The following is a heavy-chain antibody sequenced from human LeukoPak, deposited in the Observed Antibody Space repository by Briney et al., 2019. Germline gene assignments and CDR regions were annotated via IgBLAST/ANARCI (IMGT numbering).Heavy chain of an antibody. J-gene: IGHJ4*02. D-gene: IGHD3-22*01. V-gene: IGHV1-2*06. Sequence: GASVKVSCRASGHTFSGYYMHWVRQAPGQGLEWMGRIDPNSGGTNYAQKFQGRVTMTRDTSISTDYMELSRLRSDDTAVYYCARDRYYYDSSGHYPYYFDYWGQGTLVTVSS. CDR1: GHTFSGYY. CDR2: IDPNSGGT. CDR3: ARDRYYYDSSGHYPYYFDY.